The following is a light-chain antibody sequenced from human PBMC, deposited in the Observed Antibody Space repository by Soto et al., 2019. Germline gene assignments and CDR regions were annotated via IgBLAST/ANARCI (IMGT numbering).Light chain of an antibody. V-gene: IGKV3-20*01. CDR2: GAS. CDR3: QQYGSSPPYT. CDR1: QSVSSSY. Sequence: EIVLTQSPGTLSLSPGERATLSCRASQSVSSSYLAWYQQKPGQAPRLRIYGASSRATVIPDRFSGSGSGTDFTLTISRLETECFAVYYCQQYGSSPPYTFGPGTKVDIK. J-gene: IGKJ3*01.